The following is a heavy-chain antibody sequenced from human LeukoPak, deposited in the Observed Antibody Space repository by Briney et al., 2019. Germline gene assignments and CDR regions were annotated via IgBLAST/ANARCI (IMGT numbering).Heavy chain of an antibody. V-gene: IGHV1-18*01. J-gene: IGHJ4*02. CDR1: GYTFTSYG. D-gene: IGHD3-10*01. CDR2: ISAYNGNT. CDR3: ARDSFNYYGSGSYFDY. Sequence: ASVKVSCKASGYTFTSYGISWVRQAPGQGLEWIGWISAYNGNTNYAQKLQGRVTMTTDTSTSTAYMELRSLRSDDTAVYYCARDSFNYYGSGSYFDYWGQGTLVTVSS.